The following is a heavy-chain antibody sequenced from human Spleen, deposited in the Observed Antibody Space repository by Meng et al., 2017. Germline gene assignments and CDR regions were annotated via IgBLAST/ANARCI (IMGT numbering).Heavy chain of an antibody. V-gene: IGHV3-20*04. J-gene: IGHJ5*02. CDR1: GFTFDDDD. CDR3: LGWYA. Sequence: GESLKISCTASGFTFDDDDMSWVRQAPGKGLEWVSGINWNGASTGYADSVKGRFTISRDNAKNTLSLQMNSLGVEDTAVYYCLGWYAWGQGTLVTVSS. CDR2: INWNGAST. D-gene: IGHD6-19*01.